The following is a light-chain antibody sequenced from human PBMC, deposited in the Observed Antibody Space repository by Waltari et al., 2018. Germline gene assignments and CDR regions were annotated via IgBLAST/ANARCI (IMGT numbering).Light chain of an antibody. CDR2: EVS. Sequence: QSALTQPASVSGSPGQSIPISCTGTSSDVGSYNSFPWYQHHPGKAPKVMIYEVSNRPSGVSNRFSGSKSANTASLTISGLQAEDEADYYCSSYTTSSTLGVFGGGTKLTVL. V-gene: IGLV2-14*01. CDR3: SSYTTSSTLGV. J-gene: IGLJ3*02. CDR1: SSDVGSYNS.